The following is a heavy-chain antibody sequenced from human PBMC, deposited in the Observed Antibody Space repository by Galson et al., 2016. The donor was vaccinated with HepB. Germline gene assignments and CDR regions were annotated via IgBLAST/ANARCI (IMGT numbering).Heavy chain of an antibody. V-gene: IGHV3-11*01. CDR2: ISSSGTTI. J-gene: IGHJ4*02. D-gene: IGHD3-3*01. CDR3: ARDGFWSAYYKAALLD. CDR1: KFTFSDYY. Sequence: SLRLSCAASKFTFSDYYMSWIRQAPGKGLEWVSYISSSGTTIYYADSVKGRFTISRDDAKSSLYLQMNSLRAEDTAVYFCARDGFWSAYYKAALLDWGQGTLVTVSS.